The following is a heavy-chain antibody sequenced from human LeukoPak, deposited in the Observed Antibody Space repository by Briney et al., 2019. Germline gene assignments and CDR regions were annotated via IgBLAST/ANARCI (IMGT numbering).Heavy chain of an antibody. Sequence: GESLKISCKGSGYSFTSYWIGWVRQMPGKGLERMGIIYPGDSDTRYSPSFQGQVTISADKSISTAYLQWSSLKASDTAMYYCARPAANYYGSGSYWYYFDYWGQGTLVTVSS. V-gene: IGHV5-51*01. CDR2: IYPGDSDT. CDR3: ARPAANYYGSGSYWYYFDY. J-gene: IGHJ4*02. CDR1: GYSFTSYW. D-gene: IGHD3-10*01.